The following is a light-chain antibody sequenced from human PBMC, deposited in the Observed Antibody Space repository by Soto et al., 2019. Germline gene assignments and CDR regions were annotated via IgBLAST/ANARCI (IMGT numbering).Light chain of an antibody. CDR1: QSVSSN. CDR2: GSS. J-gene: IGKJ1*01. V-gene: IGKV3-15*01. CDR3: QQYNNWPQT. Sequence: EIVMTQSPATLSVSPGERATLSWRASQSVSSNVAWYQQKPGQAPRLLIYGSSTRATGIPARFSGSGSGTEFTLTISSLQSEDFAVYYCQQYNNWPQTFGQGTKVDIK.